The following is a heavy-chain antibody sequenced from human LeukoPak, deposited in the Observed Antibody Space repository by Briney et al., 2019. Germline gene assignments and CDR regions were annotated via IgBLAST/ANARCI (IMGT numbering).Heavy chain of an antibody. D-gene: IGHD3-22*01. Sequence: PGGSLRLSCAASGFTVSSNYMSCVRQAPGKGLEWVSVIYSGGSTYYADSVKGRFTISRDNSKNTLYLQMNSLRAEDTAVYYCARGPTYYYDSSGYYYDDYWGQGTLVTVSS. CDR2: IYSGGST. CDR1: GFTVSSNY. CDR3: ARGPTYYYDSSGYYYDDY. V-gene: IGHV3-53*01. J-gene: IGHJ4*02.